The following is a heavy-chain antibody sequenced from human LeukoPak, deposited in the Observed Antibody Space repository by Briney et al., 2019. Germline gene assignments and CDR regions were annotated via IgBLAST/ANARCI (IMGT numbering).Heavy chain of an antibody. Sequence: GGSLRLSCTASGFTFSGYSMNWIRQAPGKGLEWVSSFGTRSTSIYHAGSVKGRFAISRDNAKNSLYLQMNSLRAEDTALYYCARGVSEGSDFWGQGTLVTVSS. J-gene: IGHJ4*02. CDR2: FGTRSTSI. CDR1: GFTFSGYS. V-gene: IGHV3-21*01. CDR3: ARGVSEGSDF. D-gene: IGHD3-22*01.